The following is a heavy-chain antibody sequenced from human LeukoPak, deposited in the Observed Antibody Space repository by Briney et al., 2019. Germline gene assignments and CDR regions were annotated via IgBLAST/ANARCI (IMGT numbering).Heavy chain of an antibody. Sequence: PGGSLRLSCAASGFTFSSYGMHWVRQAPGKGLEWVAVIWYDGSNKYYADSVKGRFTISRDNSKNTLYLQMNSLRAEDTAVYYCAKPGPIAAGILPRGLSIDYWGQGTLVTVSS. CDR1: GFTFSSYG. D-gene: IGHD6-13*01. V-gene: IGHV3-30*02. J-gene: IGHJ4*02. CDR2: IWYDGSNK. CDR3: AKPGPIAAGILPRGLSIDY.